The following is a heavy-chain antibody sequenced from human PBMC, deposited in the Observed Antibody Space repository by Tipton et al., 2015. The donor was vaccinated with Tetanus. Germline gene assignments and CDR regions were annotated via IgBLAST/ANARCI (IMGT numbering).Heavy chain of an antibody. Sequence: TPSLTCSVSGGSLSTYFWTWIRQPPGKGLEWVGYISYTGSTNYNPSLKSRLSISLNTSHNQISLKLTSPAATDTAVYYCARLTTPFNTFDLWGQGRLVSVSS. CDR2: ISYTGST. J-gene: IGHJ3*01. CDR1: GGSLSTYF. V-gene: IGHV4-59*01. CDR3: ARLTTPFNTFDL. D-gene: IGHD1-1*01.